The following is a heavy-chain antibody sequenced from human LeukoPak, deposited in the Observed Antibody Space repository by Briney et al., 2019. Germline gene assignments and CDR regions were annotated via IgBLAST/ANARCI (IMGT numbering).Heavy chain of an antibody. J-gene: IGHJ4*02. CDR1: GGSFSGYY. CDR2: INHSGST. CDR3: AREGYYDSRGLDY. Sequence: SETLSLTCAVYGGSFSGYYWSWIRQPPGKGLEWIGEINHSGSTNYNPSLKSRVTISVDTSKNQFSLKLSSVTAADTAVSYCAREGYYDSRGLDYWGQGTLVTVSS. D-gene: IGHD3-22*01. V-gene: IGHV4-34*01.